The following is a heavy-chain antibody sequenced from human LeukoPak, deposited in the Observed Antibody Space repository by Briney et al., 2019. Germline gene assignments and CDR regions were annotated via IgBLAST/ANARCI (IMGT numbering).Heavy chain of an antibody. CDR2: ISSSGRSI. V-gene: IGHV3-48*03. CDR3: ARDNGDPRTYFDY. Sequence: PGGSLRLSCAASGFTFSSYEMNWVRQAPGKGLEWISYISSSGRSIYYVDSVKGQFTISRDNAKNSLYLQMNSLRAEDTAVYYCARDNGDPRTYFDYWGQGTLVTVSS. CDR1: GFTFSSYE. D-gene: IGHD4-17*01. J-gene: IGHJ4*02.